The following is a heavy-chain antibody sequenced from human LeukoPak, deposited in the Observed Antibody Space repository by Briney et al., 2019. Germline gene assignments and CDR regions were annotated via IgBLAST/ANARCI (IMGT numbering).Heavy chain of an antibody. D-gene: IGHD2-15*01. CDR2: ISGSCGST. V-gene: IGHV3-23*01. CDR1: GFTFSSYA. J-gene: IGHJ1*01. CDR3: AKNPFPLVAPHRVYFQH. Sequence: GGSLTLSCAASGFTFSSYALSWLRQAPGKGLEWVSAISGSCGSTYYADSVKGRFTISRDNSKNKLYLQMNSLRAEDTAVYYCAKNPFPLVAPHRVYFQHWGQGTLVTVSS.